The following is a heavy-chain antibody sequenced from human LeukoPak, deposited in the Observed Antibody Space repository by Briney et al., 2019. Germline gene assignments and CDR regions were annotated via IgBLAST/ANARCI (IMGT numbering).Heavy chain of an antibody. D-gene: IGHD6-13*01. V-gene: IGHV3-9*01. CDR3: TKDLKYSSRYFDD. J-gene: IGHJ4*02. Sequence: GGSLCLSCAVSGLAFDVYAMHWVWHAPGGGVGWVSGINWNSGYLGSAASVRGRFTISRDSAKNSLYLQMNSLRPEDTALYYCTKDLKYSSRYFDDRGPRAPVTASS. CDR1: GLAFDVYA. CDR2: INWNSGYL.